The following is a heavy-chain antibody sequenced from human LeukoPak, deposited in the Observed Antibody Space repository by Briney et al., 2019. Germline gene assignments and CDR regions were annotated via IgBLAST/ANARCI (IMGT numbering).Heavy chain of an antibody. Sequence: ASVKVSCKASGGTFSSYAISWVRQAPGQGLEWMGGIIPIFGTANYAQKFQGRVTITADKSTSTAYMELSSLRSEDTAVYYCARAVLGGVIIHHDYYYMDVWGKGTTVTVSS. CDR3: ARAVLGGVIIHHDYYYMDV. CDR1: GGTFSSYA. V-gene: IGHV1-69*06. D-gene: IGHD3-16*02. J-gene: IGHJ6*03. CDR2: IIPIFGTA.